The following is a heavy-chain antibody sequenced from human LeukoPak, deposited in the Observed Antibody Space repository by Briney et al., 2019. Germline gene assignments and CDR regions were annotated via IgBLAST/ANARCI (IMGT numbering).Heavy chain of an antibody. CDR3: ARAVYSSSWYNY. V-gene: IGHV4-59*12. J-gene: IGHJ4*02. CDR1: GGSISSYY. Sequence: PSETLSLTCTVSGGSISSYYWSWIRQPPGKGLEWIGYIYYSGSTYYNPSLKSRVTISVDTSKNQFSLKLSSVTAADTAVYYFARAVYSSSWYNYWGQGTLVTVSS. D-gene: IGHD6-13*01. CDR2: IYYSGST.